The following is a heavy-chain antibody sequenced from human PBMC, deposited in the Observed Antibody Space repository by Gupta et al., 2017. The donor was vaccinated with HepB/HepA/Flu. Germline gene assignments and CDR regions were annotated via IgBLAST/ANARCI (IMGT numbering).Heavy chain of an antibody. V-gene: IGHV3-23*01. D-gene: IGHD3-10*01. CDR3: ARRGGEVYGASDS. J-gene: IGHJ4*02. CDR1: GFTFAGYV. CDR2: MTGAGSHT. Sequence: EVQRLESGGGLVQPGESLILSCATSGFTFAGYVMHWVRQAPGKGLEWVSTMTGAGSHTFYSDSVKGRFTISRDNSKSTLFLQMTSLRAEDTAVHYGARRGGEVYGASDSWGQGTLVSVSS.